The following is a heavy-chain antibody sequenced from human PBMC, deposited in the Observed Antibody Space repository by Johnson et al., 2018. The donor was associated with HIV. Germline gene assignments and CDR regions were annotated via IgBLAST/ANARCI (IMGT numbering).Heavy chain of an antibody. CDR2: IGTAGDT. CDR3: VRGGATSYDAFDI. V-gene: IGHV3-13*01. J-gene: IGHJ3*02. Sequence: MQVVESGGGLVQPGGSLRLSCVASGFTFSSYDMHWVRQATGKGLEWVSGIGTAGDTYYPGSVKGRFTISRENAKNSLYLQMNSLRVGDTAVYYCVRGGATSYDAFDIWGQGTMVTVSS. CDR1: GFTFSSYD. D-gene: IGHD1-26*01.